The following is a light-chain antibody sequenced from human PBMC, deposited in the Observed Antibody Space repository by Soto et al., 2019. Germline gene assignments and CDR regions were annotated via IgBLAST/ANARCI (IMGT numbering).Light chain of an antibody. J-gene: IGKJ1*01. CDR2: GGS. V-gene: IGKV3-20*01. CDR1: QSFSSGY. CDR3: QHYGDSRT. Sequence: EIVLTQSPGTLSLSPGERAALSCRASQSFSSGYLAWYQQRPGQAPRLLIYGGSRRATAIPDRFSGSGSGTDFTLSISRLEPEDFALYYCQHYGDSRTVGQGTKVDSK.